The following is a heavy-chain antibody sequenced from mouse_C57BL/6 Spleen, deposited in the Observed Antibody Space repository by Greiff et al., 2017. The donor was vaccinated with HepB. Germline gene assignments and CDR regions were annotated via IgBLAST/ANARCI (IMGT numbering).Heavy chain of an antibody. CDR3: ARWDVGYYFDY. V-gene: IGHV1-82*01. CDR2: IYPGDGDT. CDR1: GYAFSSSW. D-gene: IGHD4-1*01. Sequence: QVQLQQSGPELVKPGASVKISCKASGYAFSSSWMNWVKQRPGKGLEWIGRIYPGDGDTNYNGKFKGKATLTADKSSSTAYMQLSSLTSEDSAVYFCARWDVGYYFDYWGQGTTLTVSS. J-gene: IGHJ2*01.